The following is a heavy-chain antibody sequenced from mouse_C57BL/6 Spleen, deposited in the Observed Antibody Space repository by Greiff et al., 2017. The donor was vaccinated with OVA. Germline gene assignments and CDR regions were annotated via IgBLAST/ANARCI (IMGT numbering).Heavy chain of an antibody. CDR1: GFTFSSYG. CDR2: ISSGGSYT. Sequence: EVMLVESGGDLVKPGGSLKLSCAASGFTFSSYGMSWVRQTPDKRLEWVATISSGGSYTYYPDSVKGRFTISRDNAKNTLYLQMSSLKSEDTAMYYCARDEYDVYAMDYWGQGTSVTVSS. CDR3: ARDEYDVYAMDY. J-gene: IGHJ4*01. D-gene: IGHD2-4*01. V-gene: IGHV5-6*01.